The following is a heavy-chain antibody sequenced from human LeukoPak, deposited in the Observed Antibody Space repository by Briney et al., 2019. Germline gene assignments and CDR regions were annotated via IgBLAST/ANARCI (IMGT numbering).Heavy chain of an antibody. Sequence: ASVKVSCKASGYTFTSYYMYWVRQAPGQGLEWMGIVNPSGGSTSYAQKFQGRVTMTRDTSTSTVYMELSSLRSEDTAVYYCARSLEGATLDVGYWGQGTLVTVSS. CDR2: VNPSGGST. CDR3: ARSLEGATLDVGY. V-gene: IGHV1-46*01. D-gene: IGHD1-26*01. J-gene: IGHJ4*02. CDR1: GYTFTSYY.